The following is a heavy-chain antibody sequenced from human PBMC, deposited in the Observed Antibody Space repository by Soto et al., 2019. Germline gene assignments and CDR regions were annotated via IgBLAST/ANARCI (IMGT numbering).Heavy chain of an antibody. CDR3: ASNTVTNYYYYYGMDV. J-gene: IGHJ6*02. V-gene: IGHV4-4*02. CDR1: GGSLSSSNW. D-gene: IGHD4-17*01. Sequence: SETLSLTCAVSGGSLSSSNWWSWVRQPPGKGLEWIGEIYHSGSTNYNPSLKSRVTISVDKSKNQFSLKLSSVTAADTAVYYCASNTVTNYYYYYGMDVWGQGTTVTVSS. CDR2: IYHSGST.